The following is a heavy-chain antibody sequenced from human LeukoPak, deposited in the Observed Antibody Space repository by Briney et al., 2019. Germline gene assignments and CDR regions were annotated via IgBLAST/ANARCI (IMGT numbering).Heavy chain of an antibody. V-gene: IGHV4-59*12. Sequence: SETLSLTCTVSGGSISDYYWSWIRQPPGKGLEWIGYLSNSGTNNYNPSLKGRVTMSVDTSKNQFSLKLSSVTAADTAVYYCARGSNWGDYWGQGTLVTVSS. CDR3: ARGSNWGDY. CDR1: GGSISDYY. D-gene: IGHD7-27*01. CDR2: LSNSGTN. J-gene: IGHJ4*02.